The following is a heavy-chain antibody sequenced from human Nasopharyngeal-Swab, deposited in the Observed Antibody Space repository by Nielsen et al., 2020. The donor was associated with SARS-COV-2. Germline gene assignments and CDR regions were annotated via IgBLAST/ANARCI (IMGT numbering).Heavy chain of an antibody. Sequence: GESLKISCAASGFTFSRHAMHWVRQAPGKGLEWLAVISYDGSNKYFADSVKGRFTISRDNSKNTPYLQMNSMGAEDTAVYYCARDNAIVVVVAATLNYWGQGTLVTVSS. J-gene: IGHJ4*02. CDR1: GFTFSRHA. V-gene: IGHV3-30-3*01. CDR2: ISYDGSNK. D-gene: IGHD2-15*01. CDR3: ARDNAIVVVVAATLNY.